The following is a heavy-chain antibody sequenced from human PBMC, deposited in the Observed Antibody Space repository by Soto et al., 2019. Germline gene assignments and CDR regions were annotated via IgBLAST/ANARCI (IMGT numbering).Heavy chain of an antibody. CDR3: ARDHKRITIFGVVINPGWFDP. V-gene: IGHV1-2*04. Sequence: ASVKVSCKASGYTFTGYYMHWVRQAPGQGLEWMGWINPNSGGTNYAQKFQGWVTMTRDTSISTAYMELSRLRSDDTAVYYCARDHKRITIFGVVINPGWFDPWGQGTLVTVSS. CDR1: GYTFTGYY. J-gene: IGHJ5*02. CDR2: INPNSGGT. D-gene: IGHD3-3*01.